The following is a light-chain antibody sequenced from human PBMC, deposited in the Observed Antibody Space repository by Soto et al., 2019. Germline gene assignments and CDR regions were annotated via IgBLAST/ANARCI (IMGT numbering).Light chain of an antibody. J-gene: IGKJ1*01. CDR1: QSVSSN. Sequence: EIVMTQSPATLSVSPGERATLSCRASQSVSSNLAWYQQKPGQAPRLLIYGASTRSTGIPARFSGSGSGTEFTPTSSSLQAEDFAVDYCQQYNNWPPWTFGQGTKVEIK. CDR2: GAS. CDR3: QQYNNWPPWT. V-gene: IGKV3-15*01.